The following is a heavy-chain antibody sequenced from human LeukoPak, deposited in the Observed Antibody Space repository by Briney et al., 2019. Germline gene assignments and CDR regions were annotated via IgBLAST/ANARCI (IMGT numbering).Heavy chain of an antibody. CDR2: IRYDGSNK. Sequence: GGSLRLSCAASGFTFSSYGMHWVRQAPGKGLEWVAFIRYDGSNKYYADSVEGRFTISRDNSKNTLYLQMNSLRAEDTAVYYCAKDPYYYYYMDVWGKGTTVTISS. J-gene: IGHJ6*03. CDR3: AKDPYYYYYMDV. V-gene: IGHV3-30*02. CDR1: GFTFSSYG.